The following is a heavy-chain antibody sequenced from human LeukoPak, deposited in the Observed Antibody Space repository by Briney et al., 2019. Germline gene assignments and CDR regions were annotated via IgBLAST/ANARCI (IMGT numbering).Heavy chain of an antibody. J-gene: IGHJ4*02. CDR1: GLTFSIYA. Sequence: GGSLRLSCAASGLTFSIYAMSWVRQAPGKGLEWVSAISGSGGSTFNADSVKGRFTISRDNSKNTLFLQMNSLRAEDTAIYYCAKDHPSGYYFDYWGQGTLVTVSS. CDR3: AKDHPSGYYFDY. D-gene: IGHD1-14*01. CDR2: ISGSGGST. V-gene: IGHV3-23*01.